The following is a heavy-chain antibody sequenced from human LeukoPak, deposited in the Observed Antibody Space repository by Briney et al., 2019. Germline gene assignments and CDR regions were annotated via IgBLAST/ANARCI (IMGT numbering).Heavy chain of an antibody. V-gene: IGHV3-23*01. Sequence: PGGSLRLSCAASGFTFSSYAMSWVRQAPGKGLEWVSGISGSGDNTYYADSVKGRFTISRDNSKNTLYVQVNSLGTEDTAAYYCAKDSQSDPWGQGTLVTVSS. CDR1: GFTFSSYA. CDR3: AKDSQSDP. J-gene: IGHJ5*02. CDR2: ISGSGDNT. D-gene: IGHD4-11*01.